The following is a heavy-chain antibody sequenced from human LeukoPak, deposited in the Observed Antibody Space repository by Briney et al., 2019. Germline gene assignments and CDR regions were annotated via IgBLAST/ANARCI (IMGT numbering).Heavy chain of an antibody. CDR3: ARAAGSDSRDYFDY. Sequence: ASVKVSCKASGYIFIGYYMHWVRQAPGQGLEWMGWINPNSGGTNYAQKFQGRVTMTRDTSISTAYMELSGLRSDDTAVYYCARAAGSDSRDYFDYWGQGTLVTVSS. V-gene: IGHV1-2*02. CDR2: INPNSGGT. D-gene: IGHD2-21*02. J-gene: IGHJ4*02. CDR1: GYIFIGYY.